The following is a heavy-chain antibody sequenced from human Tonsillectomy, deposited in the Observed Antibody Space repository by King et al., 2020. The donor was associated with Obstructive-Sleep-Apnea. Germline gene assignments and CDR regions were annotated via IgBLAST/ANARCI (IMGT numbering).Heavy chain of an antibody. CDR1: GFTFHYYA. V-gene: IGHV3-9*01. J-gene: IGHJ4*01. CDR3: AKDNGGTYPDYVDY. CDR2: ISWNSGSI. Sequence: QLVQSGGGLVQPGRSLRLSCAASGFTFHYYAIHWVRQAPGKGLEWVSGISWNSGSIGYADSVKGRFTISRDNSKNSLYLQMNSLRAEDTALYYCAKDNGGTYPDYVDYWGQGTLVTVSS. D-gene: IGHD1-26*01.